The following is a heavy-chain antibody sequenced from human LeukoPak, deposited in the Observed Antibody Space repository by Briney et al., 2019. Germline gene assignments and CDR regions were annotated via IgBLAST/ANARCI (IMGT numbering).Heavy chain of an antibody. V-gene: IGHV3-7*01. CDR3: ARVGPTKWELPY. D-gene: IGHD1-26*01. CDR2: INQDGTEK. J-gene: IGHJ4*02. CDR1: GFPFSTYW. Sequence: GESLRLSCAASGFPFSTYWMSWVRQAPGKGLEWVANINQDGTEKYYVDSVKGRFTISRDYAKNSLYLQMNSLRVEDTAVYYCARVGPTKWELPYWGQGTLVTVSS.